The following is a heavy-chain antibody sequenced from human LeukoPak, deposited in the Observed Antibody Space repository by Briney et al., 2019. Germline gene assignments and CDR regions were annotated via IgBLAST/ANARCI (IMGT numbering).Heavy chain of an antibody. J-gene: IGHJ6*04. CDR2: ISSSSSYI. D-gene: IGHD6-13*01. CDR1: GFTFSTYS. V-gene: IGHV3-21*01. Sequence: GGSLRLSCAASGFTFSTYSMNWVRQAPGKGLEWVSSISSSSSYIYYADSVKGRFTISRDNAKNSLYLQMNSLRAEDTAVYYRASECIAATAMDVWGKGTTVTVSS. CDR3: ASECIAATAMDV.